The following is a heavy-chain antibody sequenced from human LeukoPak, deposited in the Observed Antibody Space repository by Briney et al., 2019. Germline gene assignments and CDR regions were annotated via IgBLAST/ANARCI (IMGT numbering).Heavy chain of an antibody. D-gene: IGHD3-16*01. Sequence: GASVKVSCKASGYTFTSYGISWVRQAPGQGLEWMGWISAYNGNTNYAQKLQGRVTMTTDTSTSTAYMELRSLRSDDTAVYYCAREGTIMFGGVTLTAPDYWGQGTLVTVSS. CDR3: AREGTIMFGGVTLTAPDY. V-gene: IGHV1-18*01. CDR1: GYTFTSYG. J-gene: IGHJ4*02. CDR2: ISAYNGNT.